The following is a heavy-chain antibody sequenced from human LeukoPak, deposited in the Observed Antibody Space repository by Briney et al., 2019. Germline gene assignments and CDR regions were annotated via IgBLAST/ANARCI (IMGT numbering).Heavy chain of an antibody. CDR2: IYYSGST. V-gene: IGHV4-31*03. CDR3: AIIGRLNAFDI. CDR1: GGSISSGGYY. D-gene: IGHD2-15*01. Sequence: PSQTLSLTCTVSGGSISSGGYYWSWIRQHPGKGLEWIGYIYYSGSTYYNPSLKSRVTISVDTSKNQFSLKLSSVTAVDTAVYYCAIIGRLNAFDIWGQGTMVTVSS. J-gene: IGHJ3*02.